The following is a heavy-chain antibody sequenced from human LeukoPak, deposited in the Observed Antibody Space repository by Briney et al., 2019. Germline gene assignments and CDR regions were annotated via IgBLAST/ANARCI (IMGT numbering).Heavy chain of an antibody. V-gene: IGHV4-34*01. CDR2: INHSGST. CDR3: ARAPYSGYDHGRFDH. Sequence: SETLSLTCAVYGGSFSGYYWSWIRQPPGKGLEWIGEINHSGSTNYNPSLKSRVTISVDTSKNQFSLKLSSVTAADTAVYYCARAPYSGYDHGRFDHWGQGTLVTVSS. CDR1: GGSFSGYY. J-gene: IGHJ5*02. D-gene: IGHD5-12*01.